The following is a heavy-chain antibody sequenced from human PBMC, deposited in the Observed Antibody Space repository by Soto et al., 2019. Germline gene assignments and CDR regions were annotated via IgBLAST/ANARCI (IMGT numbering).Heavy chain of an antibody. D-gene: IGHD2-15*01. Sequence: GGSLRLSCAASGFTFSSYWMHLVRQAPGKGLVWVSRINSDGSSTSYADSVKGRFTISRDNAKNTLYLQMNSLRAEDTAVYYCARGYCSGGSCYSSRYYYYYMDVWGKGTTVTVSS. J-gene: IGHJ6*03. CDR2: INSDGSST. CDR3: ARGYCSGGSCYSSRYYYYYMDV. V-gene: IGHV3-74*01. CDR1: GFTFSSYW.